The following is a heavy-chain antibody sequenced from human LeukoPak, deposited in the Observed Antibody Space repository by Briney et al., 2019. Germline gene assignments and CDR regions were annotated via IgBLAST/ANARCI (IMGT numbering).Heavy chain of an antibody. CDR1: GFTFSSYS. Sequence: KPGGSLRLSCAASGFTFSSYSMNWVRQAPGKGLEWVSSISSSSSYIYYADSVKGRFTISRDNSKNTLYLQMNSLRAEDTAVYYCATPPTYYYDSSGYWGQGTLVTVSS. V-gene: IGHV3-21*01. CDR3: ATPPTYYYDSSGY. CDR2: ISSSSSYI. J-gene: IGHJ4*02. D-gene: IGHD3-22*01.